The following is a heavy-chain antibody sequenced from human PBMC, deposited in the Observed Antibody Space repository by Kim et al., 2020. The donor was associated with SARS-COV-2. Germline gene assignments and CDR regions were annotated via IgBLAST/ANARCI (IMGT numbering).Heavy chain of an antibody. J-gene: IGHJ3*02. V-gene: IGHV4-31*03. D-gene: IGHD3-3*01. Sequence: SETLSLTCTVSGGSISSGGYYWSWLRQHPGKGLEWIGYIYYSGTTYYNSSLKSRATISEDTSKNQFFLKLSSVTAADTAVYYCARGGTIFGVYVIAYDI. CDR2: IYYSGTT. CDR3: ARGGTIFGVYVIAYDI. CDR1: GGSISSGGYY.